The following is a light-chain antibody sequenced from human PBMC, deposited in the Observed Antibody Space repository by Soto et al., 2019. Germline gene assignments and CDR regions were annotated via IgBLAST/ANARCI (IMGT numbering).Light chain of an antibody. CDR3: QQYYNWPPIT. CDR1: QSVSSN. CDR2: GAS. Sequence: IVMTQYPATLSVSPGGRAHLSRRASQSVSSNLAWYQQKPGQAPRLLIYGASTRATGIPARFSGSGSGTEFTLTISSLQSEDFAVYYCQQYYNWPPITFGQGTRLEIK. J-gene: IGKJ5*01. V-gene: IGKV3-15*01.